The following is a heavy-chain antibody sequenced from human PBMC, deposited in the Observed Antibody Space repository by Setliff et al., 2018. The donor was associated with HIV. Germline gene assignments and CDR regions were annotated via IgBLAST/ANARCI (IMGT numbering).Heavy chain of an antibody. J-gene: IGHJ4*02. D-gene: IGHD6-13*01. Sequence: GASVKVSCKASGYRFASYPMNWVRQAPGQGLEWMGWINTYTGSPTYAQGFTGRFVFSLDTSVSTAYLQIINLKSEDTALYYCARDAGGSGWYVFDQWGQGTLVTVSS. CDR2: INTYTGSP. CDR1: GYRFASYP. V-gene: IGHV7-4-1*02. CDR3: ARDAGGSGWYVFDQ.